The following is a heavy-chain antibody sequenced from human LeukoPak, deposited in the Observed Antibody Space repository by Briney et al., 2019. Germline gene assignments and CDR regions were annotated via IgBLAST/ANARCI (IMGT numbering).Heavy chain of an antibody. J-gene: IGHJ4*02. CDR3: ARRGRLCGNDRYFNC. Sequence: PSETLSLTCTVSGGSISSSSYYWGWIRQPPGKGLEWIGSIYYSGSTYYNPSLKSRVSISVDTSKNQFSLRLSSVTAADTAVYYCARRGRLCGNDRYFNCWGQGTLVTVSS. CDR2: IYYSGST. D-gene: IGHD4-23*01. V-gene: IGHV4-39*01. CDR1: GGSISSSSYY.